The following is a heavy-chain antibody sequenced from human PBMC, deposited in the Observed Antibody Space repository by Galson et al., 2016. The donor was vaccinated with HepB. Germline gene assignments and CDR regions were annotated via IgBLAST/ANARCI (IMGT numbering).Heavy chain of an antibody. CDR2: IKSNTDGGTT. D-gene: IGHD3-10*01. CDR3: TPGPKDMARGVSVWSRYYYYNMNV. Sequence: SLRLSCAASGFTFTKAWMSWVRQAPGKGLEWVGRIKSNTDGGTTDYAAPVKDRFTISRHDSRHTLYLQMNSLKTEDTAVYYCTPGPKDMARGVSVWSRYYYYNMNVWGQGTTVTVS. V-gene: IGHV3-15*01. J-gene: IGHJ6*02. CDR1: GFTFTKAW.